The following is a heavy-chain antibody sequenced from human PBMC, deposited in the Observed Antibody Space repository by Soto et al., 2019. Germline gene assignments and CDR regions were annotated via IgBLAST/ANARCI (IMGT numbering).Heavy chain of an antibody. CDR1: GGSFSGSW. D-gene: IGHD3-10*01. Sequence: QVQLQQWGAGLLKPSETLSLSCGVYGGSFSGSWWNWVRQPPGKGLEWIGEINDRGDTNYKPSLDSRVTISLDTSRNQFSLDLRSGTVADTAVYYCASGRGTESYWGQGTLVTVSS. V-gene: IGHV4-34*02. CDR3: ASGRGTESY. J-gene: IGHJ4*02. CDR2: INDRGDT.